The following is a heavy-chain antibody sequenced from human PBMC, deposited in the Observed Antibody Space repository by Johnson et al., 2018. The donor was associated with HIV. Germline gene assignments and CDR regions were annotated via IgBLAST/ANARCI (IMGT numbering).Heavy chain of an antibody. V-gene: IGHV3-20*04. CDR1: GFTFDDYG. CDR2: INWNGGST. D-gene: IGHD6-19*01. CDR3: ARVVLVRLAVAGPSRDAFDI. J-gene: IGHJ3*02. Sequence: EVQLVESGGGVVRPGGSLRLSCAASGFTFDDYGMIWVRQAPGKGLEWVSGINWNGGSTGYADSVKGRFIISRDNAKNSLYLQMNSLRAEDTALYYCARVVLVRLAVAGPSRDAFDIWGHGTTVTVSS.